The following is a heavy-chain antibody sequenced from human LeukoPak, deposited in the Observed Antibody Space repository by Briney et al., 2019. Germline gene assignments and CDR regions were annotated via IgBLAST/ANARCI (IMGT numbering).Heavy chain of an antibody. Sequence: ASVKVSCKASGYTFTSYGISWVRQAPGQGLEWMGWISAYNGNTNYAQKLQGRVTMTTDTSTSTAYMELRSLRSDDTAVYYCARDLKRGEYCSSTSCYTYHLPLDYWGQGTLVTVSS. D-gene: IGHD2-2*02. J-gene: IGHJ4*02. V-gene: IGHV1-18*01. CDR2: ISAYNGNT. CDR3: ARDLKRGEYCSSTSCYTYHLPLDY. CDR1: GYTFTSYG.